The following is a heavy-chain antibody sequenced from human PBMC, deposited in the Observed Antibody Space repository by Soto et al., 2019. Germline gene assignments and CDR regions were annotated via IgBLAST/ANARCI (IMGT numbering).Heavy chain of an antibody. D-gene: IGHD6-19*01. Sequence: QVRLQESGPGLVKPSETLSLTCTVSAGSISPSYWNWVRQPPGKRPEWMACIYYTWNTHYNPSLKSRMTSSRDTSKNLCALELTAVTAADTAMYCGAAGWDHNEVGYWGQGTLVTVSS. J-gene: IGHJ4*02. CDR3: AAGWDHNEVGY. V-gene: IGHV4-59*01. CDR2: IYYTWNT. CDR1: AGSISPSY.